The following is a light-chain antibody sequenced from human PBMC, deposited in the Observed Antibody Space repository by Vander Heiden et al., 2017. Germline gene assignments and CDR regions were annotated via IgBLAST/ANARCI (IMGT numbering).Light chain of an antibody. CDR3: QQGYSTPRT. Sequence: DIQMTQSPSSLPASVGDRVSITFRASQSSSSYLDWYQQKPGKAPKLLIYAASSLQSGVPSRFSGSGSGTDFTLTISRLQPEDFAIYYCQQGYSTPRTFGEGTKVEIK. CDR2: AAS. J-gene: IGKJ4*02. CDR1: QSSSSY. V-gene: IGKV1-39*01.